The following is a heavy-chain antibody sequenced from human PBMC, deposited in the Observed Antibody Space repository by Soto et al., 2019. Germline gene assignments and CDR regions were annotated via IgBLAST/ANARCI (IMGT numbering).Heavy chain of an antibody. CDR2: INPNSGGT. V-gene: IGHV1-2*04. CDR3: ARFLRDGYNLSGMDV. D-gene: IGHD5-12*01. J-gene: IGHJ6*02. CDR1: GYTFTGYY. Sequence: ASVKVSCKASGYTFTGYYMHWVRQAPGQGLEWMGWINPNSGGTNYAQKFQGWVTMTRDTSISTAYMELSRLRSDDTAVYYCARFLRDGYNLSGMDVWGQGTTVTVSS.